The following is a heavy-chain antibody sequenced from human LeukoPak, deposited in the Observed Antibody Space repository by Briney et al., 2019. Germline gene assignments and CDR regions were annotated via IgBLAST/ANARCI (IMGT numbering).Heavy chain of an antibody. Sequence: SETLSLTCAVYGGSFSGYYWSWIRQPPGKGLEWIGEINHSGSTNYNPSLKSRVTISVDTSKNQFSLKLSSVTAADTAVYYCARSGEPSYYDFWSGYYIRGIYYYGMDVWGQGTTVTVSS. CDR1: GGSFSGYY. CDR3: ARSGEPSYYDFWSGYYIRGIYYYGMDV. D-gene: IGHD3-3*01. CDR2: INHSGST. J-gene: IGHJ6*02. V-gene: IGHV4-34*01.